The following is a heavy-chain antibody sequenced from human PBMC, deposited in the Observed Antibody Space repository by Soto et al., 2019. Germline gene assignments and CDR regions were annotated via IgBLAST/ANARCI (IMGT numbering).Heavy chain of an antibody. V-gene: IGHV1-69*01. CDR1: GSTLSSYA. CDR2: IIPIFGTA. J-gene: IGHJ3*02. Sequence: SVKVSCTASGSTLSSYAISRVRQAPGQGREWMGGIIPIFGTANYAQKFQGRVTITADESTSTAYMELSSLRSEDTAVYYCARVATDYYGSGSYYGPRLFDIWGQGTMVTVSS. CDR3: ARVATDYYGSGSYYGPRLFDI. D-gene: IGHD3-10*01.